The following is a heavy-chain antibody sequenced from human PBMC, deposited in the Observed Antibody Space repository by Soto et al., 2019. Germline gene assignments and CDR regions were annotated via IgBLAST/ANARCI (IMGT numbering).Heavy chain of an antibody. D-gene: IGHD5-12*01. Sequence: GGSLRLSCSASGFTFSSYAMHWVRQAPGKGLEYVSAISSNGGSTYYADSVKGRFTISRDNSKNTLYLQMSSLRAEDTAVYYCVKDIRPPPPNEAKMGAFDIWGQGTMVTVSS. CDR1: GFTFSSYA. V-gene: IGHV3-64D*06. J-gene: IGHJ3*02. CDR3: VKDIRPPPPNEAKMGAFDI. CDR2: ISSNGGST.